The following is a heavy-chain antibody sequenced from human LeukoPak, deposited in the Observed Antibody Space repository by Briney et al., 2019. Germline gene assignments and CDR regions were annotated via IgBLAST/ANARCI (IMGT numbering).Heavy chain of an antibody. CDR3: AKIFPNYVWGSYRHFDI. J-gene: IGHJ3*02. V-gene: IGHV3-66*01. CDR2: IYSGGST. D-gene: IGHD3-16*02. Sequence: GGSLRLSCAASRFTVSSNYMSWVRQAPGKGLEWVSVIYSGGSTYYADSVKGRFTISRDNSKNTLYLQMNSLRAEDTAVYYCAKIFPNYVWGSYRHFDIWGQGTMVTVSS. CDR1: RFTVSSNY.